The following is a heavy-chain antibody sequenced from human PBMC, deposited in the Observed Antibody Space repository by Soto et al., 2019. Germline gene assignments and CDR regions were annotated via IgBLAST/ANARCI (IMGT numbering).Heavy chain of an antibody. CDR2: IYYSGST. J-gene: IGHJ4*02. Sequence: SETLSLTCTVSGGSISSGGYYWSWIRQQPGKGLEWIGYIYYSGSTYYNPSLKSRVTISVDTSKNQFSLKLSSVTAADTAVYYCARDVGSRYSSSWYYFDYWGQGTLVTVPQ. CDR1: GGSISSGGYY. V-gene: IGHV4-31*03. CDR3: ARDVGSRYSSSWYYFDY. D-gene: IGHD6-13*01.